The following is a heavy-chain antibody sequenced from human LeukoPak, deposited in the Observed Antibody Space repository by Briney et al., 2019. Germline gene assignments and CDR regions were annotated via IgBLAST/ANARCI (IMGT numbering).Heavy chain of an antibody. CDR1: GGSISSSSYY. J-gene: IGHJ4*02. Sequence: PSETLSLTCTVSGGSISSSSYYWGWIRQPPGKGLEWIGGIYYSGSTYYNPSLKSRVTISVDTSKNQFSLKLSSVTAADTAVYYCARHRTGLYYFDYWGQGTLVTVSS. CDR3: ARHRTGLYYFDY. D-gene: IGHD1-14*01. V-gene: IGHV4-39*01. CDR2: IYYSGST.